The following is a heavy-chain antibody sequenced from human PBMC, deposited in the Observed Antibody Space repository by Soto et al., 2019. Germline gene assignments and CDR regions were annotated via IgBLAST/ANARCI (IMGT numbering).Heavy chain of an antibody. CDR2: ISYDGSNT. CDR1: GVSFNSYD. J-gene: IGHJ5*02. V-gene: IGHV3-30*03. D-gene: IGHD2-15*01. CDR3: ARISRYCSGGDCHA. Sequence: GVSLSLSCAASGVSFNSYDMHWVRQAPGKGPEWVAIISYDGSNTYYSDSVRGRFTISRDNSKDTLYLQMHSLRSEDTAIYYCARISRYCSGGDCHAWGQGTQVTVSS.